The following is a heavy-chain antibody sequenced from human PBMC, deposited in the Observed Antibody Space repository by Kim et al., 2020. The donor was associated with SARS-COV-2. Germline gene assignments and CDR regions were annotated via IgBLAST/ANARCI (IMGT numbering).Heavy chain of an antibody. CDR1: GFTFSSYG. V-gene: IGHV3-30*03. CDR3: AILGYSSSSVDY. D-gene: IGHD6-13*01. J-gene: IGHJ4*02. Sequence: GGSLRLSCAASGFTFSSYGMHWVRQAPGKGLEWVALISYDGSNKYYADFVKGRFTISRDNSKNTLYLQMNSLRAEDTAVYYCAILGYSSSSVDYWGQGTL. CDR2: ISYDGSNK.